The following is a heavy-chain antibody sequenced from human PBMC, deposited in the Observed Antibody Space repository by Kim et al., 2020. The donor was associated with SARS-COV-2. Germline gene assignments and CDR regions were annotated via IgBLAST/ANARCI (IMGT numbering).Heavy chain of an antibody. CDR1: GGTFSSYA. CDR3: ARDLSWGAYYYYGMDV. CDR2: IIPIFGTA. Sequence: SVKVSCKASGGTFSSYAISWVRQAPGQGLEWMGGIIPIFGTANYAQKFQGRVTITADESTSTAYMELSSLGSEDTAVYYCARDLSWGAYYYYGMDVWGQGTTVTVSS. J-gene: IGHJ6*02. D-gene: IGHD6-13*01. V-gene: IGHV1-69*13.